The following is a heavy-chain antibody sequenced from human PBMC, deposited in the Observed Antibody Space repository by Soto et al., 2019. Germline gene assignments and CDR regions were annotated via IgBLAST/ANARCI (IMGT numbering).Heavy chain of an antibody. CDR1: GFTFTSSA. CDR2: IVVGSGNT. Sequence: SVKVSCKASGFTFTSSAVQWVRQARGQRLEWIGWIVVGSGNTNYAQKFQERVTITRDMSTSTAYMGLSSLRSEDAAVYYCAADQPAAINYYGMDVWGQGTTVTVSS. D-gene: IGHD2-2*02. CDR3: AADQPAAINYYGMDV. V-gene: IGHV1-58*01. J-gene: IGHJ6*02.